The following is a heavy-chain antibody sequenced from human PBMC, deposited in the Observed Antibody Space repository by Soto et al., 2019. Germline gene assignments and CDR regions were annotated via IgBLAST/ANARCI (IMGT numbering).Heavy chain of an antibody. CDR3: AKGVPGIAVAGTGYFQH. J-gene: IGHJ1*01. D-gene: IGHD6-19*01. Sequence: PSETLSLTCAVSGYSISSSNWWGWIRQPPGKGLEWIGYIYYSGTTYYNPSLKSRVTMSVDTSKNQFSLKLTSVTAVDTAVYYCAKGVPGIAVAGTGYFQHWGQGTLVTVSS. V-gene: IGHV4-28*03. CDR1: GYSISSSNW. CDR2: IYYSGTT.